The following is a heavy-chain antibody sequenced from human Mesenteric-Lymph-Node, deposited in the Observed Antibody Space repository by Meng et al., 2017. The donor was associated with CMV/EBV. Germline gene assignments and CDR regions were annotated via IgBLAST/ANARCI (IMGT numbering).Heavy chain of an antibody. CDR3: AREKYSISFDH. D-gene: IGHD6-6*01. Sequence: SETLSLTCAVSGGSIRSSDWWSWVRQTPGKGLEWIGDIFYSGSTNYNPSLKSRVTISVDNSKNQVSLKMTSLTAADTVMYYCAREKYSISFDHWGQGTLVTVSS. J-gene: IGHJ4*02. CDR1: GGSIRSSDW. V-gene: IGHV4-4*02. CDR2: IFYSGST.